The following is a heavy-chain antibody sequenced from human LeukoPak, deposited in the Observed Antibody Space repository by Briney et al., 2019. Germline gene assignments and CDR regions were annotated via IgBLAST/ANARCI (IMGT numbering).Heavy chain of an antibody. CDR3: AREGAVSGENWFDP. CDR1: GFTVSRYY. V-gene: IGHV3-53*01. Sequence: PGGSLRLSCAASGFTVSRYYMSWVRQAPGKGLEWVPVIYSGGSTYYADSVKGRFTISRDNSKNSLYLQMNTLRVEDTAVYYCAREGAVSGENWFDPWGQGTLVTVSS. J-gene: IGHJ5*02. D-gene: IGHD6-13*01. CDR2: IYSGGST.